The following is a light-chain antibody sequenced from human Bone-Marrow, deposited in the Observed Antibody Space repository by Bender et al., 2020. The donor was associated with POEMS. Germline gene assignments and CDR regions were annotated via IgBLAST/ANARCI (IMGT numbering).Light chain of an antibody. J-gene: IGLJ2*01. CDR2: DVN. V-gene: IGLV2-14*03. Sequence: QSALTQPASVSGSPGQSITIPCTGTSSDVGAYNYVAWYQQHPGKAPKLMIYDVNKRPSGVSNRFSGSKSGNTASLAISGLQAEDEADYYCCSYAGCRLFGGGTNLTVL. CDR3: CSYAGCRL. CDR1: SSDVGAYNY.